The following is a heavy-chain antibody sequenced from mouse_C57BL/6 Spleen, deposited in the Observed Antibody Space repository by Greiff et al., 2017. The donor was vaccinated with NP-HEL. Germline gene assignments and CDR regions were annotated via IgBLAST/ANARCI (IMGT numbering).Heavy chain of an antibody. CDR3: ARSGYGNYDWYFDV. CDR2: IYIGNGYT. J-gene: IGHJ1*03. V-gene: IGHV1-58*01. CDR1: GYTFTSYG. D-gene: IGHD2-10*02. Sequence: EVQGVESGAELVRPGSSVKMSCKTSGYTFTSYGINWVKQRPGQGLEWIGYIYIGNGYTEYNEKFKGKATLTSDTSSSTAYMQLSSLTSEDSAIYFCARSGYGNYDWYFDVWGTGTTVTVSS.